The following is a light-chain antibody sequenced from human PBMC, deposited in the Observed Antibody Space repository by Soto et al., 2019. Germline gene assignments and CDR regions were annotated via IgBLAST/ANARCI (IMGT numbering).Light chain of an antibody. CDR2: EVS. V-gene: IGLV2-14*01. J-gene: IGLJ1*01. CDR1: SSDVGGYNY. CDR3: SSYTSSSLLYV. Sequence: QSALTQPASVSGSPGQSITISCTGTSSDVGGYNYVSWYQQHPGKAPKLMIYEVSNRPSGVSNRFSGSKSGNTASLTISGLQAEDEADYYCSSYTSSSLLYVFGTGTRSPS.